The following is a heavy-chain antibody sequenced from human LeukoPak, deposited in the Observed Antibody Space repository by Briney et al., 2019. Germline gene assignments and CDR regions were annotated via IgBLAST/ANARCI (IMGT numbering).Heavy chain of an antibody. Sequence: SETLSLTCTVSGGSISSGDYYWSWIRQPPGKGLEWIGYIYYSGSTYYNPSLKSRVTISVDTSKNQFSLKLSSVTAADTVVYYCASKQKGYCTNGVCSDYYYGMDVWGQGTTVTVSS. J-gene: IGHJ6*02. D-gene: IGHD2-8*01. CDR3: ASKQKGYCTNGVCSDYYYGMDV. CDR2: IYYSGST. V-gene: IGHV4-30-4*01. CDR1: GGSISSGDYY.